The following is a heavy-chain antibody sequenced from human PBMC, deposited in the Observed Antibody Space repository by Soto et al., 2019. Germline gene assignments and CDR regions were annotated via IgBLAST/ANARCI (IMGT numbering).Heavy chain of an antibody. CDR3: ARAGGTEYYYYGMDV. V-gene: IGHV1-3*01. CDR1: GGTFSSY. D-gene: IGHD6-13*01. Sequence: ASVKVSCKASGGTFSSYISWVRQAPGQRLEWMGWINAGNGNTKYSQKFQGRITITRDTSASTAYMELSSLRSEDTAVYYCARAGGTEYYYYGMDVWGQGTTVTVSS. J-gene: IGHJ6*02. CDR2: INAGNGNT.